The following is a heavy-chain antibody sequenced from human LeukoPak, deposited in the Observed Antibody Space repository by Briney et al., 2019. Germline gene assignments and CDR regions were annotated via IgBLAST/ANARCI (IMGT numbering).Heavy chain of an antibody. J-gene: IGHJ6*02. CDR1: GLTFSSYE. Sequence: GGSLRLSCAASGLTFSSYEMNWVRQAPGKGLEWVSYIGSSGSTIYYADSVKGRSTISRDNAKNSLYLQMNSLRAEDTAVYYCARSGYCSGGGCYYYDGMDVWGQGTTVTVSS. D-gene: IGHD2-15*01. CDR3: ARSGYCSGGGCYYYDGMDV. V-gene: IGHV3-48*03. CDR2: IGSSGSTI.